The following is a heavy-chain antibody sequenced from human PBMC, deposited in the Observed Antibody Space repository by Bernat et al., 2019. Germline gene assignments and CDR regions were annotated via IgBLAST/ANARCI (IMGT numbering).Heavy chain of an antibody. CDR2: INHSGRT. CDR1: GGSFSDYY. Sequence: QVQLQQWGAGLLKPSETLSLTCAVYGGSFSDYYWGWIRQSPGKGLEWIGEINHSGRTSYNPSLRSRATISVDTSKDQLYLKLSSVTAADTAMYYCARTAEMTTIYYFDCWGQGTLVTVSS. CDR3: ARTAEMTTIYYFDC. J-gene: IGHJ4*02. V-gene: IGHV4-34*01. D-gene: IGHD5-24*01.